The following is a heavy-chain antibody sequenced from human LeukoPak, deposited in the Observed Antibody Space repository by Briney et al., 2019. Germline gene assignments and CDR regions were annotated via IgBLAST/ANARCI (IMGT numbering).Heavy chain of an antibody. CDR3: ARSVSGDFWSGYCLQH. CDR2: IYTSGST. J-gene: IGHJ1*01. V-gene: IGHV4-4*07. Sequence: PSETLSLTCTGSGGSISSYYWSWIRQPAGKGLEWIGRIYTSGSTNYNPSLKSRVTMSVDTSKNQFSLKLSSVTAADTAVYYCARSVSGDFWSGYCLQHWGQGTLVTVSS. D-gene: IGHD3-3*01. CDR1: GGSISSYY.